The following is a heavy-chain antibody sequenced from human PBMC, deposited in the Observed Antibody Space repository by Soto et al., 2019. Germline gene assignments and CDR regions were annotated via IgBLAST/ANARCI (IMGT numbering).Heavy chain of an antibody. CDR3: ARLGFPGAIYFDS. V-gene: IGHV5-51*01. Sequence: GESLKISCKGSGYNFTTFWIGWVRQMPGKGLEWMGIIYPGDSETKYSPDFECQVTISADRSTNTAYLQWRSLRASDTAMYYCARLGFPGAIYFDSWGLGTLVTVSS. CDR2: IYPGDSET. CDR1: GYNFTTFW. J-gene: IGHJ4*02.